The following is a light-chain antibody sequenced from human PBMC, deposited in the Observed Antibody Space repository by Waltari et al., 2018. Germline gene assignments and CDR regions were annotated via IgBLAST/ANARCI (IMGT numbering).Light chain of an antibody. CDR1: QSVSSN. Sequence: EIVMTQSPSTLSVSPGERATLSCRASQSVSSNLAWYQQKPGQAPRRLIYAASTRATGIPARFSGSGSGTEFTLTISSLQSEDFAVYYCQQYNSWPRTFGQGTKVEIK. V-gene: IGKV3-15*01. J-gene: IGKJ1*01. CDR3: QQYNSWPRT. CDR2: AAS.